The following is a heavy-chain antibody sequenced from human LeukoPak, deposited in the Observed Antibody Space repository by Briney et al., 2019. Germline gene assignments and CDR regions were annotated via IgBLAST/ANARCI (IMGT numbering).Heavy chain of an antibody. CDR1: GGSISSHY. V-gene: IGHV4-59*11. CDR2: IYYSGST. Sequence: SKTLSLTCTVSGGSISSHYWSWIRQPPGKGLEWIGYIYYSGSTNYNPSLKSRVTISVDTSKNQFSLKLSSVTAADTAVYYCARGPTAYSSSMYFDYWGQGTLVTVSS. D-gene: IGHD6-6*01. CDR3: ARGPTAYSSSMYFDY. J-gene: IGHJ4*02.